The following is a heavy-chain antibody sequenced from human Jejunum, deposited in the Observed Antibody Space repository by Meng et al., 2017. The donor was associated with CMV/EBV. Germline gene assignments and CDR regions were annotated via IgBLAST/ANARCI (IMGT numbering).Heavy chain of an antibody. Sequence: TFSNYALSWVRQAPGKGLEWVSGINKKGGSTGYADSVEGRFTISRDNAKNSLYLQMNSLRAEDTALYYCARHYYASGSYPTSGMDVWGQGTTVTVSS. J-gene: IGHJ6*02. CDR1: TFSNYA. CDR2: INKKGGST. CDR3: ARHYYASGSYPTSGMDV. D-gene: IGHD3-10*01. V-gene: IGHV3-20*03.